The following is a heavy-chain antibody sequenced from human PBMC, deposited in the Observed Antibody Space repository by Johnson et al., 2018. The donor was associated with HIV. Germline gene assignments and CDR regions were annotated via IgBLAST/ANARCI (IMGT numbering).Heavy chain of an antibody. CDR2: ISWKSGSI. Sequence: VQLVESGGALVQPGGSLRLSCAASGFNVSSDYMSWVRQAPGKGLEWVSGISWKSGSIGYADSVKGRFTISRDNTKNSLYLQMNSLRAEDTAVYYCARDPFTPAGSDAFDIWGQGTMVTVSS. J-gene: IGHJ3*02. CDR1: GFNVSSDY. D-gene: IGHD2-15*01. V-gene: IGHV3-48*04. CDR3: ARDPFTPAGSDAFDI.